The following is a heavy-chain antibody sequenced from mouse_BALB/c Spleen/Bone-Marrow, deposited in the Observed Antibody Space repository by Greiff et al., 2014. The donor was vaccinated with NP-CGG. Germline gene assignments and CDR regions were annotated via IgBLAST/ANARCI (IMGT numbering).Heavy chain of an antibody. V-gene: IGHV1-18*01. J-gene: IGHJ2*01. Sequence: EVQLQQSGPELVKPGASMKISCKASGYSFTAYTMNWVKQSHGMNLEWIGLINPYNGGTSYNQKFKGKATLTVDKSSSTAYMELLSLTSEDSAVYYGARSDYRYDYFDYWGQGTTLTVSS. CDR2: INPYNGGT. D-gene: IGHD2-14*01. CDR1: GYSFTAYT. CDR3: ARSDYRYDYFDY.